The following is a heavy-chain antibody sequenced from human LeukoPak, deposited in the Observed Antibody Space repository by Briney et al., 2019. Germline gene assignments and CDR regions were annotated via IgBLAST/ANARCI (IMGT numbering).Heavy chain of an antibody. D-gene: IGHD2-15*01. CDR2: VYYTGST. Sequence: SETLSLTYAVSGDSISACYWISTRQPPGRGLEYIGNVYYTGSTTYNPSLKSRLTISVDTSNNQFSLTLSSVTAADTAVYYCARVGCSSGSSYPDYWGQGTLVTVSS. J-gene: IGHJ4*02. CDR3: ARVGCSSGSSYPDY. CDR1: GDSISACY. V-gene: IGHV4-59*01.